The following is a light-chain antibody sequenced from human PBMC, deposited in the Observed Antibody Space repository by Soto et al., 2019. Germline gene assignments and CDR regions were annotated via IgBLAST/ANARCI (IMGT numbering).Light chain of an antibody. J-gene: IGKJ1*01. V-gene: IGKV3-11*01. CDR1: QSVTNY. Sequence: FLTQSPDTLSLSAGDRATLTCRASQSVTNYIAWYQQRTGQAPRLLIYDDSNRATGVPARLSGSGSGTDLTLTISSLEPEDFAVYYCQQSHNWPRTFGQGTKVDIK. CDR2: DDS. CDR3: QQSHNWPRT.